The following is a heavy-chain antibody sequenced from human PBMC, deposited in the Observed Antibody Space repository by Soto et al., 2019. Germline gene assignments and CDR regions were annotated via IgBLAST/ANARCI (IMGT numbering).Heavy chain of an antibody. CDR1: GFTFSGYA. Sequence: EVQLLESGGGSVQPGGSLRLSCVASGFTFSGYAMSWVRQAPGKGLEWVSTISFSGGDTYYADSVKGRFTISRDSSQNTLFLQMTSLRVEDTALYYCVREGFRATTKGPYFDYWGQGTLVTVSS. J-gene: IGHJ4*02. D-gene: IGHD1-26*01. V-gene: IGHV3-23*01. CDR3: VREGFRATTKGPYFDY. CDR2: ISFSGGDT.